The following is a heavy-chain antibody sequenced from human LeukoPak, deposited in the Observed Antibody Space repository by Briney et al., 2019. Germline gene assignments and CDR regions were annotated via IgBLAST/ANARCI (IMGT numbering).Heavy chain of an antibody. J-gene: IGHJ4*02. CDR1: GYTFTSYG. CDR2: ISAYNGNT. CDR3: ARPESSGSYYPY. D-gene: IGHD1-26*01. Sequence: ASVKVSCKASGYTFTSYGISWVRQAPGQGLEWMGWISAYNGNTNYVQNLQGRVTMTTDTSTSTAYMELRTLRSDDTAICYCARPESSGSYYPYWGQGTLVTVSS. V-gene: IGHV1-18*01.